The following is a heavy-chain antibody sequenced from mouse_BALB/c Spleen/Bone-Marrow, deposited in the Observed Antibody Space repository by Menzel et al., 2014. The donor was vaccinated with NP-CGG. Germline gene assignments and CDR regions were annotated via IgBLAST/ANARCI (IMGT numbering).Heavy chain of an antibody. Sequence: SGGGLVKPGGSLKLSCAASGFTFSNYAMSWVRQTPEKRLEWVAIISSGGSYTYYPDSVKGRFTISGDNAKTILYLQMSSLRSEDTAMYYCARQDGFDYWGQGTTLTVSS. J-gene: IGHJ2*01. CDR1: GFTFSNYA. CDR2: ISSGGSYT. V-gene: IGHV5-9-3*01. D-gene: IGHD2-3*01. CDR3: ARQDGFDY.